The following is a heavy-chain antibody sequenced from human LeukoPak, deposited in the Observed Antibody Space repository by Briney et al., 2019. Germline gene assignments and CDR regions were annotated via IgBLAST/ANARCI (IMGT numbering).Heavy chain of an antibody. J-gene: IGHJ5*02. V-gene: IGHV1-46*01. Sequence: GASVKVSCKASGYTFINNWMHWVRQAPGQGLEWIGLINPTGTGTLYAQKFQGRVTMTRDMSTSTDYMELSSLRSEDMAVYYCARDNSVGDIAWWFDPWGQGTLVTVSS. CDR2: INPTGTGT. CDR3: ARDNSVGDIAWWFDP. D-gene: IGHD3-10*01. CDR1: GYTFINNW.